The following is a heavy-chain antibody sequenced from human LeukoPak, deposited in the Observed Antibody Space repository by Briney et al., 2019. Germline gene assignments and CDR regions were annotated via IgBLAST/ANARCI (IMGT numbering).Heavy chain of an antibody. V-gene: IGHV4-34*01. Sequence: SETLSLTCTVSGGSISSYYWSWIRQPPGKGLEWIGEINHSGSTNYNPSLKSRVTISVDTSKNQFSLKLSSVTAADTAVYYCARGASVYDSSGYYAKTYYFDYWGQGTLVTVSS. CDR2: INHSGST. CDR3: ARGASVYDSSGYYAKTYYFDY. CDR1: GGSISSYY. J-gene: IGHJ4*02. D-gene: IGHD3-22*01.